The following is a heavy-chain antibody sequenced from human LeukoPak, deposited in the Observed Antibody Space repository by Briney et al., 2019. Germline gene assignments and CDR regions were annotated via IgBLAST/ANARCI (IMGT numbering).Heavy chain of an antibody. CDR3: AREYYDSSGYYYPSGFDY. CDR1: GYTFTGYY. D-gene: IGHD3-22*01. J-gene: IGHJ4*02. CDR2: NNPNSGGT. Sequence: ASVKVSCKASGYTFTGYYMHWVRQAPGQGLEWMGWNNPNSGGTNYAQKFQGRVTMTRDTSISTAYMELSRLRSDDTAVYYCAREYYDSSGYYYPSGFDYWGQGTLVTVSS. V-gene: IGHV1-2*02.